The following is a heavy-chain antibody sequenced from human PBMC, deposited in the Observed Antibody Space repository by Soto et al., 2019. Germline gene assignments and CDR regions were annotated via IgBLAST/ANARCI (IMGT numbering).Heavy chain of an antibody. CDR2: ISYDGSNK. V-gene: IGHV3-30*18. D-gene: IGHD5-18*01. J-gene: IGHJ4*02. CDR3: AKDSGGYSPFDY. Sequence: QVQLVESGGGVVQPGRSLRLSCAASGFTFITCGMHWVRQAPGKGLEWVAIISYDGSNKYYADSVKGRFTISRDNSKNTLYRQMNSLRTEDTAVYYCAKDSGGYSPFDYWGQGTLVTVSS. CDR1: GFTFITCG.